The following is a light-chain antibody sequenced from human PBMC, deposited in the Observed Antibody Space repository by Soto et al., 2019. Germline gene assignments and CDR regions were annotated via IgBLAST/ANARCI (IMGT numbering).Light chain of an antibody. Sequence: EIVLTQSPGTLSLSPGERATLSCRASQSVSSYLAWYQQKPGQAPRLLIYYASNRATGIPARFSGSGSGTDFTLTISSLEPEDFAVYYCQQSSNWPLAFGGGTKVDIK. CDR1: QSVSSY. CDR2: YAS. V-gene: IGKV3-11*01. J-gene: IGKJ4*01. CDR3: QQSSNWPLA.